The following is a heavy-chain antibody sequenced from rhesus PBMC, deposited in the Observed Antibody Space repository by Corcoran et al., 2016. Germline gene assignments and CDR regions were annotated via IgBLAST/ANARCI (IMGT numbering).Heavy chain of an antibody. Sequence: VKPSETLSLTCAVSGGSFSSYWWGWIRQPPGKGLEWIGSIYGNNGSTEYNPSLKSRATISRDTSKNQFSLKLNSVTAADTAVYYCAREGVSNRFDVWGPGVLVTVSS. D-gene: IGHD3-34*01. V-gene: IGHV4-160*01. CDR3: AREGVSNRFDV. J-gene: IGHJ5-1*01. CDR2: IYGNNGST. CDR1: GGSFSSYW.